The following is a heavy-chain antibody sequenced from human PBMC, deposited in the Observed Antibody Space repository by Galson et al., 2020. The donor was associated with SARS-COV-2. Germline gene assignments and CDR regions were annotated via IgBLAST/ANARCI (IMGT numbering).Heavy chain of an antibody. CDR2: ISGDNANT. CDR3: ARIGGLREHAFDI. V-gene: IGHV1-18*01. J-gene: IGHJ3*02. Sequence: ASVKVSCKASGYAFNTYQIMWLRQAPGQGLEWMGWISGDNANTNYAQNFQGRVTMTTDTSTSTAYMELRSLRFDDTAKYYCARIGGLREHAFDIWGQGTVVSVSS. D-gene: IGHD1-1*01. CDR1: GYAFNTYQ.